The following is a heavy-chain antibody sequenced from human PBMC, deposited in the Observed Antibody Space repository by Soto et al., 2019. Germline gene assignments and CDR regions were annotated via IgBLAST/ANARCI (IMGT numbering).Heavy chain of an antibody. J-gene: IGHJ6*02. CDR2: ISYDGSFV. D-gene: IGHD1-1*01. CDR3: AKERGRNRNFAMDV. V-gene: IGHV3-30*18. Sequence: AGGSLRLSCVVSGLTFSDYGFHWVRQAPGKGLDWVAAISYDGSFVYYADSVRGRFTISRDNSRNTLDLQMNTLRHGDTAVYYCAKERGRNRNFAMDVWGQGTSVTVSS. CDR1: GLTFSDYG.